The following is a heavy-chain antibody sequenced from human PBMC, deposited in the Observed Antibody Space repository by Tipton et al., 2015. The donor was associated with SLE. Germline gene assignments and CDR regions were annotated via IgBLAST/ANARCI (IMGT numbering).Heavy chain of an antibody. J-gene: IGHJ3*02. D-gene: IGHD2-2*02. Sequence: GSLRLSCAASGFTFSDYYMSWIRQAPGKGPEWVSYISSSGSTIYYADSVKGRFTISRDNAKNSLYLQMNSLRAEDTAVYYCARERDCSSTSCYNDAFDIWGQGTMVTVSS. CDR3: ARERDCSSTSCYNDAFDI. CDR1: GFTFSDYY. CDR2: ISSSGSTI. V-gene: IGHV3-11*04.